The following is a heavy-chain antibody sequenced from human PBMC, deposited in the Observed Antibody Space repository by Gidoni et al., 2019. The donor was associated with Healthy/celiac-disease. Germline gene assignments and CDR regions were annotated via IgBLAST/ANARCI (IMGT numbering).Heavy chain of an antibody. CDR3: ARGGRQTRPFDY. V-gene: IGHV4-34*01. Sequence: QVQLQQWGAGLLKPSETLSLTCAVYGGSFSGYYWSWIRQPPRKGLEWIGEINRSGSTNYNPPLKSRVTISVDTSKNQFSLKLSSVTAADTAVYYCARGGRQTRPFDYWGQGTLVTVSS. CDR1: GGSFSGYY. J-gene: IGHJ4*02. CDR2: INRSGST. D-gene: IGHD6-6*01.